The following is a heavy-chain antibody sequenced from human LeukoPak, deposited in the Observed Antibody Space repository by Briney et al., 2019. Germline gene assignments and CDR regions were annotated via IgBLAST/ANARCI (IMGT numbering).Heavy chain of an antibody. J-gene: IGHJ4*02. Sequence: GGSLRLSCAASGFTFSSYSMNWVRQAPGKGLEWVSYISSSSSTIYYADSVKGRFTISRDNAKNSLYLQMNSLRAEDTAVYYCAREARGYSGYDHFDYWGQGTLVTVSS. CDR1: GFTFSSYS. V-gene: IGHV3-48*01. D-gene: IGHD5-12*01. CDR3: AREARGYSGYDHFDY. CDR2: ISSSSSTI.